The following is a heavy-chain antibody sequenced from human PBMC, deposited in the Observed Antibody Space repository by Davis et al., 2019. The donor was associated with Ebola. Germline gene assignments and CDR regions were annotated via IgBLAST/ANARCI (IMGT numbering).Heavy chain of an antibody. Sequence: SEPLSLTCTVSGGSISSYYWSWIRQPPGKGLEWIGYIYHSGRTTYNPSLKSRVTISVDTSKNQFSLKLSSVTAADTAVYYCARGPSIRGFDYWGQGTLVTVSS. CDR3: ARGPSIRGFDY. CDR1: GGSISSYY. V-gene: IGHV4-59*12. CDR2: IYHSGRT. D-gene: IGHD3-10*01. J-gene: IGHJ4*02.